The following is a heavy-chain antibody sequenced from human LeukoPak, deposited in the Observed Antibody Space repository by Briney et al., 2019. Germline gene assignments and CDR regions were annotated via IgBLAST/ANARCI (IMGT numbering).Heavy chain of an antibody. CDR3: AKVVGGYCSSTSCSYYYYMDV. J-gene: IGHJ6*03. V-gene: IGHV3-23*01. CDR2: ISGRDGST. CDR1: GFTFSSYA. Sequence: GGSLRLSCAASGFTFSSYAMSWVRQAPGKGLEWVSAISGRDGSTYYADSVKGRFTISRDNSKNTLYLQMNSLRAEDTAVYYCAKVVGGYCSSTSCSYYYYMDVWGKGTTVTVSS. D-gene: IGHD2-2*01.